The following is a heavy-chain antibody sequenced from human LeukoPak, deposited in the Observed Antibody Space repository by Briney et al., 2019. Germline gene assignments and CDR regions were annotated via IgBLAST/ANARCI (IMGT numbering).Heavy chain of an antibody. CDR3: ARDDDSGSLFRPSIHFQH. D-gene: IGHD2-21*01. J-gene: IGHJ1*01. CDR1: GYTFTSYG. Sequence: ASVKVSCKASGYTFTSYGISWVRQAPGQGLEWMGWISAYNGNTNYAQKLQGRVTITTDTATSTTYMRLRSLRSDDKAVYYCARDDDSGSLFRPSIHFQHWGQGTLVTVSS. CDR2: ISAYNGNT. V-gene: IGHV1-18*01.